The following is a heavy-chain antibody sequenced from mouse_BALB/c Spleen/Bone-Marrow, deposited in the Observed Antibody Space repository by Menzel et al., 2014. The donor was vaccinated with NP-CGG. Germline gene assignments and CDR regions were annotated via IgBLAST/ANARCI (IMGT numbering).Heavy chain of an antibody. CDR2: INPGSGST. Sequence: QVQLQQSGAELVRPGTSVKVSCKTSGYAFTDYLMEWLKQRPGQGLEWIGVINPGSGSTNYNEKFKDKATLTADKSSSTAYIQRSSLTSDDSAVYFCARYDGYFDYWGQGTTLTVSS. V-gene: IGHV1-54*01. CDR1: GYAFTDYL. J-gene: IGHJ2*01. D-gene: IGHD2-3*01. CDR3: ARYDGYFDY.